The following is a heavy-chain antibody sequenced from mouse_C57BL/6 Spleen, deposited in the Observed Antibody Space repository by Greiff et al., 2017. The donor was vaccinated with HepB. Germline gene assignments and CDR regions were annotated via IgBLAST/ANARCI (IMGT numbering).Heavy chain of an antibody. CDR2: IYPRSGNT. CDR3: ARVGVVATRDAMDY. Sequence: VQLQQSGAELARPGASVKLSCKASGYTFTSYGISWVKQRTGQGLEWIGEIYPRSGNTYYNEKFKGKATLTADKSSSTAYMELRSLTSEDSAVYFCARVGVVATRDAMDYWGQGTSVTVSS. J-gene: IGHJ4*01. CDR1: GYTFTSYG. D-gene: IGHD1-1*01. V-gene: IGHV1-81*01.